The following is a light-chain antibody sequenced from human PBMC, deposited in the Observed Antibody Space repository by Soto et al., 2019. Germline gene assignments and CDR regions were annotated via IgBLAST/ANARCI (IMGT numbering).Light chain of an antibody. J-gene: IGLJ2*01. CDR3: AAWDVRLGGRGV. CDR1: SSNIGNNY. CDR2: RNN. V-gene: IGLV1-47*01. Sequence: QSVLTQPPSASGTPGQRVTISCSGSSSNIGNNYVYWYQMVPGTAPKHLLYRNNQRPSGVPDRFSGSRSGTSASLAISGLGSEDVADYDCAAWDVRLGGRGVFGLGTKVTVL.